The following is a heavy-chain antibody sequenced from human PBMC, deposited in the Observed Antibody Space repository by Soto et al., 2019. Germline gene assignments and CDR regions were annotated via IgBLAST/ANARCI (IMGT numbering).Heavy chain of an antibody. D-gene: IGHD1-1*01. J-gene: IGHJ3*02. CDR1: GGTFSSYA. CDR3: ARSGERGLERAI. V-gene: IGHV1-69*01. Sequence: QVQLVQSGAEVKKPGSSVKVSCKASGGTFSSYAISWVRQAPGQGLEWMGGLIPIFGTANYAQKFQGRVTITAEESTSTAYMELSSLRSEDTTVYYGARSGERGLERAIWGQETMVTVSS. CDR2: LIPIFGTA.